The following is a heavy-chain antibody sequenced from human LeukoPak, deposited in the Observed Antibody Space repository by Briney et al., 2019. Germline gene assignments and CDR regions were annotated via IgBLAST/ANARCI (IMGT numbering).Heavy chain of an antibody. D-gene: IGHD2-2*01. J-gene: IGHJ3*02. CDR2: IRNKAKSHTT. CDR3: AREAYCISTSCYETDAFDI. Sequence: AGGSLRLSCAGSGFTFSDNFMDWVRQAPGKGLEWLGHIRNKAKSHTTEYAASVKGRFTISRDDSKNSVYLQMNSLKTEDTAVYYCAREAYCISTSCYETDAFDIWGQGAMVTVSS. V-gene: IGHV3-72*01. CDR1: GFTFSDNF.